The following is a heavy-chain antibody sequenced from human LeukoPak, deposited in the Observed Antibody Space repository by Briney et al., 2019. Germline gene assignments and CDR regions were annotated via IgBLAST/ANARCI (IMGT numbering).Heavy chain of an antibody. Sequence: GGSLRLSCSVSGXSFSSYVVHWVRQAPGKGLESVSGISQNGDNTYYADSVKGRFTISKDNSENTLYLQMNSLRPEDTAVYYCMNPNHYGSGRWGQGTLVTVSS. CDR3: MNPNHYGSGR. CDR2: ISQNGDNT. CDR1: GXSFSSYV. V-gene: IGHV3-64D*06. J-gene: IGHJ4*02. D-gene: IGHD3-10*01.